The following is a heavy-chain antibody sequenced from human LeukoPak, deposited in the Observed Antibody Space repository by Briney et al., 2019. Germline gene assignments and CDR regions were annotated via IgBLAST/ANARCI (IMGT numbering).Heavy chain of an antibody. CDR1: GYTFTRYY. J-gene: IGHJ4*02. V-gene: IGHV1-46*03. Sequence: ASVKVSCKASGYTFTRYYMYWVRQAPGQGLEWMGIINPSGGSTNYALRFQGRVTITRDTSTSTVYMELSSLRSEDTAMYYCARRRFAGAPYYYWGQRTQVTVSS. D-gene: IGHD3-10*01. CDR3: ARRRFAGAPYYY. CDR2: INPSGGST.